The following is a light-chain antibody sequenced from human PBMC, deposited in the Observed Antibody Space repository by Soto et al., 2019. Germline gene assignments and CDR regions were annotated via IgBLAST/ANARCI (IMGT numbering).Light chain of an antibody. CDR2: DTS. CDR3: QQYDNWPPCT. CDR1: QSVSRF. Sequence: EIVMTQSPATLSVSPGERVTLSCRASQSVSRFLAWYQQRPGQAPRLLIYDTSTMATGVPARFSGSGSGTEFSLTIRILQSEDFAVYYCQQYDNWPPCTFGQGTKLEVK. J-gene: IGKJ2*02. V-gene: IGKV3-15*01.